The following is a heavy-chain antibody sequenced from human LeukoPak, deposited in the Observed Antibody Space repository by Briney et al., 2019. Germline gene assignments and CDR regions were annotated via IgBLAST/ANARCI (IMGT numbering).Heavy chain of an antibody. CDR3: AREADSSSWYGDV. CDR2: INHSGST. J-gene: IGHJ6*04. Sequence: SETLSLTCAVYGGSFSGYYWSWIRQPPGKGLEWIGEINHSGSTNYNPSLKSRVTISVDTSKNQFSLKLSSVTAADTAVYYCAREADSSSWYGDVWGKGTTVTISS. CDR1: GGSFSGYY. D-gene: IGHD6-13*01. V-gene: IGHV4-34*01.